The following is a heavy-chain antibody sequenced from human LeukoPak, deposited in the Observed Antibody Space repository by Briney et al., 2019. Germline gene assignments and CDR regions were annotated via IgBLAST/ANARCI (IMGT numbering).Heavy chain of an antibody. CDR3: AREGDSSVYYDY. V-gene: IGHV4-34*01. J-gene: IGHJ4*02. Sequence: PSETLSLTCAVYRGSFSGYYWSWIRQPPGKGLEWIGEIHHSGSTNYNPSLKSRVTISVDTSKNQSSLKLSSVTAADTAVYYCAREGDSSVYYDYWGQGTLVTVSS. D-gene: IGHD3-22*01. CDR1: RGSFSGYY. CDR2: IHHSGST.